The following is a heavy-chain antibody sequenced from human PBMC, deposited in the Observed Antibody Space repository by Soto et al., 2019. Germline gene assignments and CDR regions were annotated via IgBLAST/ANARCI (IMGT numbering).Heavy chain of an antibody. CDR3: ARRVDTAMFDY. J-gene: IGHJ4*02. CDR1: GGSISSGGYY. D-gene: IGHD5-18*01. CDR2: IYDSGST. V-gene: IGHV4-31*03. Sequence: QVQLQESGPGLVKPSQTLSLTCTVSGGSISSGGYYWSWIRQHTGKGLEWIGYIYDSGSTYDNPSLKSRVTISVDTSKNQFSLKLSSVTAADTAVYYCARRVDTAMFDYWGQGTLVTVSS.